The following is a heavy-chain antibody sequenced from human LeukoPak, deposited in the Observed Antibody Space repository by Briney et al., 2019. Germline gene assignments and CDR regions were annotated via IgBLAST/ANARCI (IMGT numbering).Heavy chain of an antibody. CDR3: ARGAYYYDSSGYNFFDRGGNWFDP. CDR1: GGSISSSSYY. CDR2: IYYSGST. J-gene: IGHJ5*02. Sequence: SETLSLTCTVSGGSISSSSYYWGWIRQPPGKGLEWIGSIYYSGSTYYNPSLESRATISVDTSKNQFSLKLSSVTAADTAVYSGARGAYYYDSSGYNFFDRGGNWFDPWGQGTLVTVSS. V-gene: IGHV4-39*07. D-gene: IGHD3-22*01.